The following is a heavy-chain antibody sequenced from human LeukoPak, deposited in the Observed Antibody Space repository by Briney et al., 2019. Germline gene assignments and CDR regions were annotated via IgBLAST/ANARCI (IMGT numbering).Heavy chain of an antibody. D-gene: IGHD2-8*01. Sequence: PSETLSLTCTVSADSISDSYWSWIRQPAGKGLEWIGRIYARGSTNYNPSLKSRVTLSVDTSSNQFSLTLSSVTAADTAVYHCARDIRSHNGPGGYYYYYMDVWGKGTTVTVSS. CDR2: IYARGST. V-gene: IGHV4-4*07. CDR1: ADSISDSY. J-gene: IGHJ6*03. CDR3: ARDIRSHNGPGGYYYYYMDV.